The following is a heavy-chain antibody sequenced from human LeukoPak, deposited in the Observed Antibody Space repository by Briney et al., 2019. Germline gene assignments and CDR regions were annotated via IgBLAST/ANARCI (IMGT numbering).Heavy chain of an antibody. CDR3: ARDGGAGPSWGFY. Sequence: GGSLRLSCAASGFTFSSYAMTWVRQAPGKGLEWVSAISGGGGTTYYADSVKGRFTISRDNSKNTLYLQMNSLRAEDTAVYYCARDGGAGPSWGFYWGQGTLVTVSS. CDR2: ISGGGGTT. CDR1: GFTFSSYA. D-gene: IGHD2-2*01. V-gene: IGHV3-23*01. J-gene: IGHJ4*02.